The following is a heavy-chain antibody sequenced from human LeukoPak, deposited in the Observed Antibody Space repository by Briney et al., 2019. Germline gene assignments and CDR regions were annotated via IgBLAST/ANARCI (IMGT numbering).Heavy chain of an antibody. CDR1: GGSISSSSYY. CDR2: IYYSGST. V-gene: IGHV4-39*07. CDR3: ARDPRGYCGGDCPSRSLDY. J-gene: IGHJ4*02. Sequence: PSETLSLTCTVSGGSISSSSYYWGWIRQPPGKGLEWIGSIYYSGSTYYNPSLKSRVTISVNTSKNQFSLKLSSVTAADTAVYYCARDPRGYCGGDCPSRSLDYWGQGTLVTVSS. D-gene: IGHD2-21*02.